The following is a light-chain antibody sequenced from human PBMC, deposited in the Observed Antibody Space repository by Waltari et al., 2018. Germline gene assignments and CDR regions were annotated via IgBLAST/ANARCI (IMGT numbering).Light chain of an antibody. CDR2: DVY. J-gene: IGLJ3*02. CDR3: CAYAYTYWV. Sequence: QSALTQSRSVSGSPGQSVTISCTGTSSDVGGYDYVSWYQQHPGKAPQLVIYDVYKRPSGVPDRFSSSKSGNTASLTISGLQADDEADYYCCAYAYTYWVFGGGTKVTVL. V-gene: IGLV2-11*01. CDR1: SSDVGGYDY.